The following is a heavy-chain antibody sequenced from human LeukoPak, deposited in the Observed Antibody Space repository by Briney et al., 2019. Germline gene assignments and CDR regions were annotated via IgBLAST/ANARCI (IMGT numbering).Heavy chain of an antibody. CDR2: IIPIFGTA. Sequence: PVKVSCKASGGTFSSYAISWVRQAPGQGLEWMGGIIPIFGTANYAQKFQGRVTITADESTSTAYMELSSLRSEDTAVYYYARWGSSGYPYYFDYWGQGTLVTVSS. V-gene: IGHV1-69*01. J-gene: IGHJ4*02. CDR1: GGTFSSYA. D-gene: IGHD3-22*01. CDR3: ARWGSSGYPYYFDY.